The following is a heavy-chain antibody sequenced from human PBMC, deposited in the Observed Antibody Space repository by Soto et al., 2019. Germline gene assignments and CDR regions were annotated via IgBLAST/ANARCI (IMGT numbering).Heavy chain of an antibody. CDR3: AKDFGSGVVVAAELDY. Sequence: EVQLLESGGGLVQPGGSLRLSCAASGFTFSSYAMSWVRQAPGKGLEWVSAISGSGGSTHYADSVKGRFTISRDNSKNTLYLQMNSLRAEDTAVYYCAKDFGSGVVVAAELDYWGQGTLVTVSS. J-gene: IGHJ4*02. D-gene: IGHD2-15*01. CDR1: GFTFSSYA. CDR2: ISGSGGST. V-gene: IGHV3-23*01.